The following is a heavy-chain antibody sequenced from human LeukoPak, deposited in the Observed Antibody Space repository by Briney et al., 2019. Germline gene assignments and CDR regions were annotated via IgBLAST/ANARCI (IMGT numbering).Heavy chain of an antibody. Sequence: GGSLRLSCAASGFTFSGYDMHWVRQATGKGLEWVSAIGRGGDTYYPGSVKGRFTISRENAKNSLYLQMNSLRAGDTAVYYCARSLPKTYYYDSSGFCMDVWGQGTTVAVSS. J-gene: IGHJ6*02. CDR2: IGRGGDT. V-gene: IGHV3-13*04. D-gene: IGHD3-22*01. CDR1: GFTFSGYD. CDR3: ARSLPKTYYYDSSGFCMDV.